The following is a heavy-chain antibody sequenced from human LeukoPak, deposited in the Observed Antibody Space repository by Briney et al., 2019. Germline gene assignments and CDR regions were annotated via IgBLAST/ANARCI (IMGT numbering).Heavy chain of an antibody. V-gene: IGHV4-59*12. CDR3: ARDLYYDSSGHFDY. J-gene: IGHJ4*02. CDR1: GGSISSYY. D-gene: IGHD3-22*01. Sequence: PSETLSLTCTVSGGSISSYYWSWIRQPPGKGLEWIGYIYHSGSTYYNPSLKSRVTISVDRSKNQFSLKLSSVTAADTAVYYCARDLYYDSSGHFDYWGQGTLVTASS. CDR2: IYHSGST.